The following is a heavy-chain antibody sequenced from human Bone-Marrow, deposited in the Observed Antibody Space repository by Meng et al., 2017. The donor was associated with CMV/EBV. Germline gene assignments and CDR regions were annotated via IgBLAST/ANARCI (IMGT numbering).Heavy chain of an antibody. J-gene: IGHJ4*02. Sequence: SLRLSCAASGFTFSSYAMHWVRQAPGKGLEWVAVISYDGSNKYYADSVKGRFTISRDNSKNTLYLQMNSLCAEDRAVYYGARDVGYSISSWVYWGQGTLVTVSS. CDR2: ISYDGSNK. CDR1: GFTFSSYA. V-gene: IGHV3-30-3*01. CDR3: ARDVGYSISSWVY. D-gene: IGHD6-6*01.